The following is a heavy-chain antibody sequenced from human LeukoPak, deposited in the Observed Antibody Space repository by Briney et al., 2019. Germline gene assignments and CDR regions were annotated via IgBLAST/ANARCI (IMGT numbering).Heavy chain of an antibody. Sequence: ASVKVSCKASGYTFTSYGISWVRQAPGQGLEWMGWISAYNGNTNYAQKFQGRVTITADESTSTAYMELSSLRSEDTAVYYCASIEYYYGSGSYYYGMDVWGQGTTVTVSS. CDR2: ISAYNGNT. J-gene: IGHJ6*02. CDR1: GYTFTSYG. D-gene: IGHD3-10*01. V-gene: IGHV1-18*01. CDR3: ASIEYYYGSGSYYYGMDV.